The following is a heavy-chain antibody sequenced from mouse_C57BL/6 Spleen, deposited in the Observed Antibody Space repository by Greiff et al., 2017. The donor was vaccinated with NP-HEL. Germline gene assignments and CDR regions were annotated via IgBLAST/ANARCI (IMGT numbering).Heavy chain of an antibody. CDR2: INPNNGGT. CDR1: GYTFTDYY. D-gene: IGHD3-2*02. CDR3: ARSSSGHFDY. Sequence: VQLQQSGPELVKPGASVKISCKASGYTFTDYYMNWVKQSHGKSLEWIGDINPNNGGTSYNQKFKGKATLTVDKSSSTAYMELRSLTSEDSAVYYCARSSSGHFDYWGQGTTLTVSS. V-gene: IGHV1-26*01. J-gene: IGHJ2*01.